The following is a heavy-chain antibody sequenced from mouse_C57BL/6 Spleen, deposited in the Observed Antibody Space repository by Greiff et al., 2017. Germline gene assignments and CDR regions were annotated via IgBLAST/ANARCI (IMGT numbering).Heavy chain of an antibody. D-gene: IGHD2-4*01. CDR2: ISYDGSN. V-gene: IGHV3-6*01. Sequence: EVKLLESGPGLVKPSQSLSLTCSVTGYSITSGYYWNWIRQSPGNKLEWMGYISYDGSNNYNPSLKNRSSITRDTSKNQFFLKLNSVATEDTATYYCARGPYYDYSWFAYWGQGTLVTVSA. J-gene: IGHJ3*01. CDR3: ARGPYYDYSWFAY. CDR1: GYSITSGYY.